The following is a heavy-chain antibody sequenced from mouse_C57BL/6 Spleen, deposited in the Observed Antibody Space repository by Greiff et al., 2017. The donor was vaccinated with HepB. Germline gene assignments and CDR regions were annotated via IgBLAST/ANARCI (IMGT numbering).Heavy chain of an antibody. D-gene: IGHD2-2*01. CDR1: GYTFTDYY. V-gene: IGHV1-76*01. Sequence: VQLQQSGAELVRPGASVKLSCKASGYTFTDYYINWVKQRPGQGLEWIARIYPGSGNTYYNEKVKGKATLTAEKSSSTAYMQLSSLTSEDSAVYFCARGVILPYYAMDYWGQGTSVTVSS. J-gene: IGHJ4*01. CDR2: IYPGSGNT. CDR3: ARGVILPYYAMDY.